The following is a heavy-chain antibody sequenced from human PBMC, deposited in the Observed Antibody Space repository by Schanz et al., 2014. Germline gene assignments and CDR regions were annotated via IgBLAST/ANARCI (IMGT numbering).Heavy chain of an antibody. D-gene: IGHD1-1*01. CDR3: ALEHNSPSGAGQF. CDR1: GYTLTAYY. Sequence: QLQLVQSGAEVKKPGASVKVSCKASGYTLTAYYMHWVRQAPGQGLEWMGWINPDSGGTNYAQKFQGRVTMTRDMSHNTAYMELSRLRSDDSAVYYCALEHNSPSGAGQFWGQGTLITVSS. CDR2: INPDSGGT. V-gene: IGHV1-2*02. J-gene: IGHJ4*02.